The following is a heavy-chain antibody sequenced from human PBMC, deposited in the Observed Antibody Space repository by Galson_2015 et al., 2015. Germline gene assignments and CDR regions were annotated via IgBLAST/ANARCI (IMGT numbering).Heavy chain of an antibody. CDR2: IRGSGGAT. CDR3: AKEDNPVAGLFDY. Sequence: SLRLSCAASGFTFSTYAMSWVRQAPGKGLEWVSGIRGSGGATYYADSVKGRFTISRDSSKNTLYLQMDSLRAEDTAIYYCAKEDNPVAGLFDYWGQGTLVAVSS. D-gene: IGHD6-19*01. CDR1: GFTFSTYA. V-gene: IGHV3-23*01. J-gene: IGHJ4*02.